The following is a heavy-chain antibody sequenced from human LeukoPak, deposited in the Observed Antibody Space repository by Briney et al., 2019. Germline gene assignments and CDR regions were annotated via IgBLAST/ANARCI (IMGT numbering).Heavy chain of an antibody. V-gene: IGHV4-59*11. CDR3: ARVSVGGTGPDY. J-gene: IGHJ4*02. Sequence: SETLSLTCTVSGGSMSTHYWSWIRQPPGKGLEWVGFIFYSGSATYNPSLQSRLAISLDTSSNQFSLKLSSVPAADTAVYYCARVSVGGTGPDYWGQGTLVTVAS. CDR1: GGSMSTHY. CDR2: IFYSGSA. D-gene: IGHD1-14*01.